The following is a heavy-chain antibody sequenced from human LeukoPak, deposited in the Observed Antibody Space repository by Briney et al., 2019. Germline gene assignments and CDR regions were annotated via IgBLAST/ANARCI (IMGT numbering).Heavy chain of an antibody. Sequence: SETLSLTCTVSGGSISSHYRSWIRQPPGKGLEWIGYIYYSGSTNYNPSLKSRVTISVDTSKNQFSLKLSSVTAADTAVYYCARVRMADAFDIWGQGTMVTVSS. CDR2: IYYSGST. CDR1: GGSISSHY. J-gene: IGHJ3*02. CDR3: ARVRMADAFDI. V-gene: IGHV4-59*11. D-gene: IGHD2-8*01.